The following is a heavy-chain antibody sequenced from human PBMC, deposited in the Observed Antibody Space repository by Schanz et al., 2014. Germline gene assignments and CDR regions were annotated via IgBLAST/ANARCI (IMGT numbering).Heavy chain of an antibody. D-gene: IGHD1-26*01. CDR3: XXXLQRELLRDDHYYGMDV. Sequence: LVESGGGVVQPGRSLRLSCAASGFTFSSYGMHWVRQVPGKGLEWVAVVCYDGSKKYYADSVKGRFTTSRDNSKNTXXXXXTSLRAEDTAXXXXXXXLQRELLRDDHYYGMDVWGQGTTVTVSS. V-gene: IGHV3-33*01. CDR2: VCYDGSKK. CDR1: GFTFSSYG. J-gene: IGHJ6*02.